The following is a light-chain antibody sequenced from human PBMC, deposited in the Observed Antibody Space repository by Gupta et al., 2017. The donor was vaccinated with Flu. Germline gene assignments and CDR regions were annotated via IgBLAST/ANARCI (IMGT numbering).Light chain of an antibody. Sequence: SYEVTQPLSVSVALGQTAKISCGGNNIGINNVHWCQQRPGQAPVLVIYKDKNRPAGIPDRFSGSNSGNTATLTITRAQAEDEAVYYCQVWDTTTHVTFGGGTRLTVL. J-gene: IGLJ2*01. V-gene: IGLV3-9*01. CDR2: KDK. CDR1: NIGINN. CDR3: QVWDTTTHVT.